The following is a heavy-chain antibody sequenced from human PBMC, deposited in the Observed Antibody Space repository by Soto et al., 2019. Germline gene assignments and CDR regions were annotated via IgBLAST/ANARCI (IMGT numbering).Heavy chain of an antibody. V-gene: IGHV3-30-3*01. D-gene: IGHD1-1*01. CDR3: ARLPGPLVAVLYIYTLEGREGMSDVDV. J-gene: IGHJ6*02. CDR2: VSFDGSNK. Sequence: QMQLVESGGGVVQPGGSLRLSCAASGFTFNYYPMHWVRQAPGKGLEWVAVVSFDGSNKYYEDSVKGRFTISKDNYKKELYLEMNSLRRENTAVYYCARLPGPLVAVLYIYTLEGREGMSDVDVWGQGTTVTVSS. CDR1: GFTFNYYP.